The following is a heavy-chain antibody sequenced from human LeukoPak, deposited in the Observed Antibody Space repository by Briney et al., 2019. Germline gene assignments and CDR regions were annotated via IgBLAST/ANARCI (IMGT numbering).Heavy chain of an antibody. CDR1: GFTFSSYS. V-gene: IGHV3-74*01. Sequence: GGSLRLSCAASGFTFSSYSMNWVRQAPGKGLVWVSRINSDGSSTSYADSVKGRFTISRDNAKNTLYLQMNSLRAEDTAVYYCARAPNYYDSSGYLNTEFDYWGQGTLVTVSS. CDR3: ARAPNYYDSSGYLNTEFDY. D-gene: IGHD3-22*01. CDR2: INSDGSST. J-gene: IGHJ4*02.